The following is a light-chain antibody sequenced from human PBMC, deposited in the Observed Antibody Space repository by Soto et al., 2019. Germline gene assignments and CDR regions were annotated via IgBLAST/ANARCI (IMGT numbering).Light chain of an antibody. CDR1: QAVSRS. CDR2: AAS. J-gene: IGKJ4*01. CDR3: QQLWTYPLT. Sequence: DTQLTQSPSFLSASVGDRVTIPCRASQAVSRSLGWYQQKPGKAPKLLISAASTLHSGVPSRFSGSGSGTDFTLTISSLQPEDFATYYCQQLWTYPLTFGGGTKVEI. V-gene: IGKV1-9*01.